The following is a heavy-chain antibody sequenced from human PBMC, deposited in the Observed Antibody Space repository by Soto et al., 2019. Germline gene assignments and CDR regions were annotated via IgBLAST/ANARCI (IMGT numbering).Heavy chain of an antibody. J-gene: IGHJ4*02. CDR1: GGSISSSSYY. V-gene: IGHV4-39*02. CDR3: ASPYERYYYDSSGYYY. D-gene: IGHD3-22*01. CDR2: IYYSGST. Sequence: QLQLQESGPGLVKPSETLSLTCTVSGGSISSSSYYWGWIRQPPGKGLEWIGSIYYSGSTYYNPSLKSRVTLSVDTSKHHCSLKLRSVTAADTAVYYCASPYERYYYDSSGYYYWGQGTLVTVSS.